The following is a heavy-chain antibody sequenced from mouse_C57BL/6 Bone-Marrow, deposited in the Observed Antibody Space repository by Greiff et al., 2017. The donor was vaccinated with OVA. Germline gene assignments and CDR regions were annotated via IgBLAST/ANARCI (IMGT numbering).Heavy chain of an antibody. CDR2: ISNGGGST. V-gene: IGHV5-12*01. J-gene: IGHJ1*03. CDR1: GFTFSDYY. Sequence: EVHLVESGGGLVQPGGSLKLSCAASGFTFSDYYMYWVRQTPEKRLEWVAYISNGGGSTYYPDTVKGRFTISRDNAKNTLYLQMSRLKSEDTAMYYCARHENYYGSRYFDVWGTGTTVTVSS. CDR3: ARHENYYGSRYFDV. D-gene: IGHD1-1*01.